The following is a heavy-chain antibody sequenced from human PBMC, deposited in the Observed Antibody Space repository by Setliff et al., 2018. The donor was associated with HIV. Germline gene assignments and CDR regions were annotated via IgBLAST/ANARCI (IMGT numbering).Heavy chain of an antibody. CDR2: IDTDNGYR. D-gene: IGHD2-2*01. V-gene: IGHV1-3*04. Sequence: GASVKVSCKASGYTFSEYAIHWVRQAPGQRLEWMGRIDTDNGYRRYSPKLQGRVTITKDTSANTAYMELRGLRSEDTAVYYRARWCAAAGCYPAIYHFDSWGQGTLVTVSS. J-gene: IGHJ4*02. CDR1: GYTFSEYA. CDR3: ARWCAAAGCYPAIYHFDS.